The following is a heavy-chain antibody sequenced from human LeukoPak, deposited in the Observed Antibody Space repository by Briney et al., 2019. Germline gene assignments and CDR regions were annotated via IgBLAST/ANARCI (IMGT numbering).Heavy chain of an antibody. J-gene: IGHJ5*02. Sequence: ASVKVSCKASGGTFSSYAISWVRQAPGQGLEWMGGIIPIFGTANYAQKFQGRVTITADKSTSTAYMELSSLRSEDTAVYYCARDQSRCSGGSCYSGVHGSWFDPWGQGTLVTVSS. D-gene: IGHD2-15*01. CDR3: ARDQSRCSGGSCYSGVHGSWFDP. CDR2: IIPIFGTA. V-gene: IGHV1-69*06. CDR1: GGTFSSYA.